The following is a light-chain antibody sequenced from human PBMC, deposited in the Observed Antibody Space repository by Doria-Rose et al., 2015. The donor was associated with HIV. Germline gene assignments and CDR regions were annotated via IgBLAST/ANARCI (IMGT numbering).Light chain of an antibody. CDR2: DAT. CDR1: QTVYSTY. CDR3: QQYSTSPET. Sequence: EIVMTQSPGTLSLSPGERVTLSCRASQTVYSTYLAWYQHKPGQAPRLLIYDATRRATGTPDRFSGSGSGRDFTLTISRLEPEDFAVYYCQQYSTSPETVGQGNKVQF. V-gene: IGKV3-20*01. J-gene: IGKJ1*01.